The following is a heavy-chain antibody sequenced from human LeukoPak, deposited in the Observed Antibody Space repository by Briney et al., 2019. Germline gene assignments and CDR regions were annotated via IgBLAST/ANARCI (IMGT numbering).Heavy chain of an antibody. CDR3: ASDNRCGGDCYGY. V-gene: IGHV4-31*03. Sequence: SETLSLTCTVSGGSISSGGYYWSWIRQHPGKGLEWIGYIYYSGSTYYNPSLKSRVTISVDTSKNQFSLRLSSVTAADTAVYYCASDNRCGGDCYGYWGQGTLVSVSS. CDR1: GGSISSGGYY. CDR2: IYYSGST. D-gene: IGHD2-21*01. J-gene: IGHJ4*02.